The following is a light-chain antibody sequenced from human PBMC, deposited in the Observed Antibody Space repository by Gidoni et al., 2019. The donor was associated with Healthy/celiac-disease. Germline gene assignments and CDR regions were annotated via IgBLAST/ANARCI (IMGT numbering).Light chain of an antibody. CDR2: ENR. CDR3: YSTDSSGNPRV. Sequence: SYELSQPPSVSVSPGQTARITCSGDTLPKKYAYWYQQQSGQAPVLVIYENRKRPSGIPERFSGSSSGTMATLTISGAQVGDEADYYCYSTDSSGNPRVFGGGTKLTVL. V-gene: IGLV3-10*01. J-gene: IGLJ2*01. CDR1: TLPKKY.